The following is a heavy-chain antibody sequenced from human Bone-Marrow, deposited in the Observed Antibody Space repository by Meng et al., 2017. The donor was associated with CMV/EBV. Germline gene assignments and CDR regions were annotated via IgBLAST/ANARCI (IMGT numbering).Heavy chain of an antibody. CDR1: GYTFTGYY. V-gene: IGHV1-8*03. CDR2: MNPNSGNT. D-gene: IGHD6-19*01. CDR3: ARGGSGWHTTYYYYGMDV. J-gene: IGHJ6*02. Sequence: ASVKVSCKASGYTFTGYYMHWVRQAPGQGLEWMGWMNPNSGNTGYAQKFQGRVTITRNTSISTAYMELSSLRSEDTAVYYCARGGSGWHTTYYYYGMDVWGQGTTVTVSS.